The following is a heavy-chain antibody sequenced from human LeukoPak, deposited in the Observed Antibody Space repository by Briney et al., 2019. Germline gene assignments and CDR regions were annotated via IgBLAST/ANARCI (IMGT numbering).Heavy chain of an antibody. V-gene: IGHV3-73*01. Sequence: PGGSLRLSCAASGFTFSGSAVHWVRQASGKGLEWVGRIRSRTNSYATAYGASVKGRFTISRDDSENTPYLQMNSLKTEDTAVYYCTRQGGCGGDCYSTSWFDPWGQGTLVTVSS. CDR2: IRSRTNSYAT. D-gene: IGHD2-21*02. CDR1: GFTFSGSA. CDR3: TRQGGCGGDCYSTSWFDP. J-gene: IGHJ5*02.